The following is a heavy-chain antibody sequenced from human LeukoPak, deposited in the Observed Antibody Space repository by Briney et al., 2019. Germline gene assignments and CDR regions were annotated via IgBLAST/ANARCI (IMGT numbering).Heavy chain of an antibody. D-gene: IGHD3-9*01. Sequence: ASVKVSCKASGYTFTSYGISWVRQAPGQGLEWMGWISAYNGNTNYAQKLQGRVTMTTDTSTSTAYMELRSLRSDDTAVYYCARSTFDWLLLAPDYWGQGTLVTVSS. V-gene: IGHV1-18*01. CDR1: GYTFTSYG. CDR3: ARSTFDWLLLAPDY. J-gene: IGHJ4*02. CDR2: ISAYNGNT.